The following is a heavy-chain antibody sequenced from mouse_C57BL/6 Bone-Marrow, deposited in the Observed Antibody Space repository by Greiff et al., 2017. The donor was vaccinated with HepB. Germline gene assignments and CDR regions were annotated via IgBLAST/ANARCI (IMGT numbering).Heavy chain of an antibody. CDR1: GFTFSDYY. J-gene: IGHJ3*01. Sequence: EVKLVESGGGLVQPGGSLKLSCAASGFTFSDYYMYWVRQTPEKRLEWVAYISNGGGSTYYPDTVKGRFTISRDNAKNTLYLQMSRLKSEDTAMYYCARRYYDYPWFAYWGQGTLVTVSA. D-gene: IGHD2-4*01. CDR2: ISNGGGST. V-gene: IGHV5-12*01. CDR3: ARRYYDYPWFAY.